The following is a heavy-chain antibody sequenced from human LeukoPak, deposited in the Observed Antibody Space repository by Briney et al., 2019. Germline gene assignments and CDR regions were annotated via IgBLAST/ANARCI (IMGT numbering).Heavy chain of an antibody. CDR2: INDSGSV. CDR1: SGSFSGYY. D-gene: IGHD2-15*01. J-gene: IGHJ4*02. Sequence: SETLSLTCAVYSGSFSGYYWSWIRQPPGKGLEWIGEINDSGSVNCNPSLKNRVTLSVDTSKNQFSLRLSSVAAADTAVYYCARRLVDSGASQVSDNWGEDTLVTVSS. V-gene: IGHV4-34*01. CDR3: ARRLVDSGASQVSDN.